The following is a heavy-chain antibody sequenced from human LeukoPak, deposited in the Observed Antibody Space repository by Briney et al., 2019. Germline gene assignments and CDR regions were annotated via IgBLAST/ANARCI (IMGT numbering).Heavy chain of an antibody. CDR1: GGSISSYY. CDR2: IYYSGST. CDR3: ARVYSSGSIAFDY. D-gene: IGHD6-19*01. Sequence: SETLSLTCTVSGGSISSYYWSWIRQPPGKGLEWIGYIYYSGSTNYNPSPKSRVTMSVDTSKNQFSLKLSSVTAADTAVYYCARVYSSGSIAFDYWGRGTLVTVSS. J-gene: IGHJ4*02. V-gene: IGHV4-59*01.